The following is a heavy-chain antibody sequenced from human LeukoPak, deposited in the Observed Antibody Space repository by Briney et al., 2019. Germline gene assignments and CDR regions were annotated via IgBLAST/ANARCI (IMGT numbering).Heavy chain of an antibody. Sequence: PGGSLRLSCVGSGFTFSSYAMSWVRQAPGKGLEWVSSISSSSSYIYYADSVKGRFTISRDNAKNSLYLQMNSLRAEDTAVYYCARDNGFDAFDIWGQGTMVTVSS. CDR3: ARDNGFDAFDI. J-gene: IGHJ3*02. CDR2: ISSSSSYI. V-gene: IGHV3-21*01. D-gene: IGHD2-8*01. CDR1: GFTFSSYA.